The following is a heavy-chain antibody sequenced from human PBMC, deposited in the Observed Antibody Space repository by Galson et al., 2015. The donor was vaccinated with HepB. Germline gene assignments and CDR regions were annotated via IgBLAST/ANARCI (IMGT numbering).Heavy chain of an antibody. CDR2: IDPSDSYT. CDR1: GYSFTSYW. J-gene: IGHJ6*02. CDR3: ATLLPTANYYYYGMDV. V-gene: IGHV5-10-1*01. Sequence: QSGAEVKKPGESLRISCKGSGYSFTSYWISWVRQMPGKGLEWMGRIDPSDSYTNYSPSFQGHVTISADKSISTAYLQWSSLKASDTAMYYCATLLPTANYYYYGMDVWGQGTTVTVSS. D-gene: IGHD2-15*01.